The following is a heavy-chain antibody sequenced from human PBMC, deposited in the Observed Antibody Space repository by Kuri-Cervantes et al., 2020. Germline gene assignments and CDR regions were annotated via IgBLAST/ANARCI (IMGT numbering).Heavy chain of an antibody. CDR3: ARVHYYGSGSYLGYYFDY. CDR2: ISSSGSTI. V-gene: IGHV3-48*04. D-gene: IGHD3-10*01. CDR1: GFTFSSYS. Sequence: GESLKISCAASGFTFSSYSMNWVRQAPGKGLEWVSYISSSGSTIYYADSVKGRFTISRDNAKNSLYLQMNSLRAEDTAVYYCARVHYYGSGSYLGYYFDYWGQGTLVTVSS. J-gene: IGHJ4*02.